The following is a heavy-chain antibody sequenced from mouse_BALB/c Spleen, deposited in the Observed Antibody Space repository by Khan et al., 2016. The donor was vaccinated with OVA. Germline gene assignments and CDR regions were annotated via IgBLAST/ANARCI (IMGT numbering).Heavy chain of an antibody. CDR1: GFTFSDYY. Sequence: EVELVESGGGLVKPGGSLKLSCAASGFTFSDYYMYWVRQTPEKRLEWVATISDGGSYTYYPDSVMGRFTISRDNAKNNLYLQMSSLKSEDTAMYYCARAGYGGFAYWGQGTLVTVSA. D-gene: IGHD1-1*02. CDR2: ISDGGSYT. J-gene: IGHJ3*01. CDR3: ARAGYGGFAY. V-gene: IGHV5-4*02.